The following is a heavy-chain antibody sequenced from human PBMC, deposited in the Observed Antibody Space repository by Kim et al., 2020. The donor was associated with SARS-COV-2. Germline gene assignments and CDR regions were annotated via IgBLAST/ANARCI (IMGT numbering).Heavy chain of an antibody. Sequence: SETLSLTCTVSGGSMYNYYWSWIRQPAGKGLEWIGRIYITGSTNYNPSLKSRVTMSVDMSKNEFALKLSSMSAADTAVYYCTRANYGFWSGSDIVGWFDPWGQGILVTVSS. D-gene: IGHD3-3*01. V-gene: IGHV4-4*07. CDR1: GGSMYNYY. CDR2: IYITGST. J-gene: IGHJ5*02. CDR3: TRANYGFWSGSDIVGWFDP.